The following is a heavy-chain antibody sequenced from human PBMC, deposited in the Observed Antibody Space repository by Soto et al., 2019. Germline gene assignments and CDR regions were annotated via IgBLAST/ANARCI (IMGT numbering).Heavy chain of an antibody. V-gene: IGHV3-30*03. CDR3: ARALLWFGEFTYYFDY. CDR1: GFTFSSYG. D-gene: IGHD3-10*01. Sequence: GGSLRLSCAASGFTFSSYGMHWVRQAPGKGLEWVAVISYDGSNKYYADSVKGRFTISRDNSKNTLYLQMNSLRAEDTAVYYCARALLWFGEFTYYFDYWGQGTLVTVSS. CDR2: ISYDGSNK. J-gene: IGHJ4*02.